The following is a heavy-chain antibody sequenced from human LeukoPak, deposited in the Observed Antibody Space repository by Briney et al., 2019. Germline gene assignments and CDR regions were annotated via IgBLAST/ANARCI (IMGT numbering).Heavy chain of an antibody. CDR2: LYSGGRT. J-gene: IGHJ5*02. CDR1: GFTVGSNY. CDR3: AGVGGSWFGEFDL. V-gene: IGHV3-53*01. D-gene: IGHD3-10*01. Sequence: GGSLRLSCAASGFTVGSNYMSWVRQAPGKGLEWVSVLYSGGRTYYADSVKGRFTISRDDSKNTLFLQINSLRAEDTAVYYCAGVGGSWFGEFDLWGHGTLVTVSS.